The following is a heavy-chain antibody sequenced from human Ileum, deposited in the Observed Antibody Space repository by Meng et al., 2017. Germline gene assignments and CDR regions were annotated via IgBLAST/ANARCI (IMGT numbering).Heavy chain of an antibody. CDR2: INSDGTGT. V-gene: IGHV3-74*01. CDR3: VRDGPNYFDQ. J-gene: IGHJ4*02. Sequence: VGLGGSGGGLFQPGGSLRLSCAASGFTFSGYWMHWFRQGTGKSLVWLSHINSDGTGTSYAESVRGRFTISRDNAKNTLYLQMNSLTVEDTAVYYCVRDGPNYFDQWGQGTLVTVSS. CDR1: GFTFSGYW.